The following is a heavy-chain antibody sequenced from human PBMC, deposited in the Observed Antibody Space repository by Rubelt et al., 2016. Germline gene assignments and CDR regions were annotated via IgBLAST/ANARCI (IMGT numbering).Heavy chain of an antibody. D-gene: IGHD1-26*01. CDR3: ARHEGGATGDDAFDI. Sequence: QLQLQESGPGLVKPSETLSLTCTVSGGSISSSSYYWGWIRQPPGTGLEWIGLNYYRGSTYYNPSLRWVVAISVDTAKNELSRKLSSVTAADTAGYYCARHEGGATGDDAFDIWGQGTMVTVSS. CDR1: GGSISSSSYY. J-gene: IGHJ3*02. CDR2: NYYRGST. V-gene: IGHV4-39*01.